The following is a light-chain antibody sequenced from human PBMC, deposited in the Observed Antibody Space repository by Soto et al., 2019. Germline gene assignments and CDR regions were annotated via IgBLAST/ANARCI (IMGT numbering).Light chain of an antibody. CDR1: QTISTH. CDR3: QQFDSWPTTN. V-gene: IGKV3-15*01. Sequence: EVELTQSPVTLSVSGGARATLSCRSSQTISTHLAWYQQKPGQAPRLLLYGASTRATAVPARFSGSGSGTDFTLTISRVQSEDAAVYYCQQFDSWPTTNVGQGTKLESK. J-gene: IGKJ2*01. CDR2: GAS.